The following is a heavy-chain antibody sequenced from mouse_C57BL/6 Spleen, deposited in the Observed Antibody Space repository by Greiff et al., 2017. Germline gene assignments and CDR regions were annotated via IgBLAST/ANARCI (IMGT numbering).Heavy chain of an antibody. CDR3: AKPDGYDDLFPFAY. CDR1: GFSLTSYG. V-gene: IGHV2-3*01. CDR2: IWGDGST. J-gene: IGHJ3*01. D-gene: IGHD2-2*01. Sequence: VQRVESGPGLVAPSQSLSITCTVSGFSLTSYGVSWVRQPPGKGLEWLGVIWGDGSTNYHSALISRLSISKDNSKSQVFLKLNSLQTDDTATYYCAKPDGYDDLFPFAYWGQGTLVTVSA.